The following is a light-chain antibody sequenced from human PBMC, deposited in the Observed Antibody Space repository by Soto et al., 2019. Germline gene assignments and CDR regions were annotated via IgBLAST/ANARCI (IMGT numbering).Light chain of an antibody. CDR1: QSVSSN. J-gene: IGKJ2*01. CDR3: QQYNSWPPYT. V-gene: IGKV3-15*01. CDR2: GAS. Sequence: EVVMTQSPATVSVSPGERATLSCRASQSVSSNLAWYQQKPGQAPRLLIYGASTRATGTPARFSGSGSGTEFTLTISSLQSEDFAVSYCQQYNSWPPYTFGQGTKLEIK.